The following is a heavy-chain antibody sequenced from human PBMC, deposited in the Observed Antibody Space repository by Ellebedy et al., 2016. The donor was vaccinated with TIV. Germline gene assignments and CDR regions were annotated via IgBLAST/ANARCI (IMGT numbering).Heavy chain of an antibody. Sequence: GESLKISCAASGFTFSRYAMHWVRQAPGKGLEWAASVSYDGINKYYADSAKGRFTISRDSSKNTLYLQMNSLRAEDTAVYYCARDGQDYYDSPSYFDYWGQGTMVTVSS. J-gene: IGHJ4*02. CDR3: ARDGQDYYDSPSYFDY. D-gene: IGHD3-22*01. V-gene: IGHV3-30*04. CDR2: VSYDGINK. CDR1: GFTFSRYA.